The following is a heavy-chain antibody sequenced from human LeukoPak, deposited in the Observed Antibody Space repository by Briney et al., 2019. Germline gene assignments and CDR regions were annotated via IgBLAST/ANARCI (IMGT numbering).Heavy chain of an antibody. CDR1: GYTFTRYY. CDR2: INPSSGGT. Sequence: ASVKVSCKASGYTFTRYYMHWVRQAPGQGLEWMGWINPSSGGTNYEQKFQGRVTMTRDTSISTAYMELSRLRSDDTAVYYCARSDSSGCYWGQGTLVTVSS. J-gene: IGHJ4*02. D-gene: IGHD6-19*01. CDR3: ARSDSSGCY. V-gene: IGHV1-2*02.